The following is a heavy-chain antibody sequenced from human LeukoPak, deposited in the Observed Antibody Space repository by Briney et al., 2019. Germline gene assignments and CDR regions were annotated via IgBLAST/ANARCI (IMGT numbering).Heavy chain of an antibody. CDR1: GYTFTGYY. D-gene: IGHD2-2*01. V-gene: IGHV1-2*02. Sequence: GSVKVSCKASGYTFTGYYMQWVRQAPGQGLEWMGWINPNSGGTNYAQKFQGRVTMTRDTSISTAYMELSRLRSDDTAVYYCARYCSSTSCYRSWFDPWGQGTLVTVSS. CDR3: ARYCSSTSCYRSWFDP. J-gene: IGHJ5*02. CDR2: INPNSGGT.